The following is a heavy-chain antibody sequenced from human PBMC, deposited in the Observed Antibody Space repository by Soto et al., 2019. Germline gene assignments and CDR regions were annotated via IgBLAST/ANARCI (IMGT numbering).Heavy chain of an antibody. Sequence: QVQLVQSGAEVKKPGSSVKVSCKASGGTFSNYAISWVRQAPGQGLEWMGGIIPIFGTAHYAQKFQGRVTIPADESTSTAYMELSSLRSEDTAVYYCASDLYRIAARLPYYYYGMDVWGQGTTVTVSS. CDR2: IIPIFGTA. D-gene: IGHD6-6*01. CDR1: GGTFSNYA. CDR3: ASDLYRIAARLPYYYYGMDV. J-gene: IGHJ6*02. V-gene: IGHV1-69*12.